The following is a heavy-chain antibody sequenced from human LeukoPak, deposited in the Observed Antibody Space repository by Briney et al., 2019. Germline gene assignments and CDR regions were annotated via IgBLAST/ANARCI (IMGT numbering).Heavy chain of an antibody. D-gene: IGHD6-13*01. V-gene: IGHV1-18*01. J-gene: IGHJ4*02. Sequence: ASVTVSCKASGYTFTSYGISGVRQAPGQGLEWMGWISAYNGNTNYAQKLQGRVTMTTDTSTSTAYMELRSLRSDDTAVYYCARDSVSAGADYWGQGTLVTVSS. CDR3: ARDSVSAGADY. CDR1: GYTFTSYG. CDR2: ISAYNGNT.